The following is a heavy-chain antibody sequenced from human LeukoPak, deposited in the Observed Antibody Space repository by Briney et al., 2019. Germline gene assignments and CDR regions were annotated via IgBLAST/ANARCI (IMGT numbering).Heavy chain of an antibody. J-gene: IGHJ4*02. CDR3: VREKDSSSSPGVDY. V-gene: IGHV3-7*05. CDR2: IKQDGSEK. CDR1: GFTFNSYW. D-gene: IGHD6-6*01. Sequence: GGSLRLSCAASGFTFNSYWMSWVRQAPGKGLEWVANIKQDGSEKYYVDSVKGRFTISRDNAKNSLYLQMNSLRAEDTAVYYCVREKDSSSSPGVDYWGQGTLVTVSS.